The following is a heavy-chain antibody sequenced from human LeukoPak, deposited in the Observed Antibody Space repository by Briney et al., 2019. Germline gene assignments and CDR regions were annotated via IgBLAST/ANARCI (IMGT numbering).Heavy chain of an antibody. CDR2: IKPDGSEK. D-gene: IGHD6-6*01. Sequence: PGGSLRLSCAASGFTFSSYWMNWVRQAPGTGLEWVANIKPDGSEKYYVDSVKGRFTISRDNAKNSLYLQMNSLRAEDTAVYYCARDRQLAYFDYWGQGTLVTVSS. V-gene: IGHV3-7*01. CDR1: GFTFSSYW. CDR3: ARDRQLAYFDY. J-gene: IGHJ4*02.